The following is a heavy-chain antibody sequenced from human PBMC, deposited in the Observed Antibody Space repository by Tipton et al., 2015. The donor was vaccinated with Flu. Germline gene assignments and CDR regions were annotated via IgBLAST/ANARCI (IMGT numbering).Heavy chain of an antibody. CDR3: AKDFDDFYDSSGFLIDY. Sequence: SLRLSCAASGFTFDDFAMHWVRQAPGKGLEWVSLISGDGGRTYYTDFVEGRFTISRDNSRNSLYLQMNSLRTEDTALYYCAKDFDDFYDSSGFLIDYWGQGTLVTVSS. CDR1: GFTFDDFA. V-gene: IGHV3-43*02. CDR2: ISGDGGRT. J-gene: IGHJ4*02. D-gene: IGHD3-22*01.